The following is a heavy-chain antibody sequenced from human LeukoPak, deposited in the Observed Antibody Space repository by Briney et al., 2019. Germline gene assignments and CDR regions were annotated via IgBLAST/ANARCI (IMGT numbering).Heavy chain of an antibody. CDR1: GFTVSSNY. CDR2: IYSGGST. V-gene: IGHV3-66*01. D-gene: IGHD4-17*01. Sequence: PGGSLRLSCAASGFTVSSNYMSWVRQALGKGLEWVSVIYSGGSTYYADSVKGRFTISRDNSKNTLYLQMNSLRAEDTAVYYCARPTYGDHPYFDYWGQGTLVTVSS. J-gene: IGHJ4*02. CDR3: ARPTYGDHPYFDY.